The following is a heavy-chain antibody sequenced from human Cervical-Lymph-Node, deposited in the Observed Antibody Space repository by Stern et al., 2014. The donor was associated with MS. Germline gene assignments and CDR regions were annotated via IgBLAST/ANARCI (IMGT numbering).Heavy chain of an antibody. CDR2: ISGTGGTT. CDR3: ATRETFDC. V-gene: IGHV3-23*04. Sequence: EVHLVESGGGLVQPGGSLRLSCAASGFTFSSYAMSWVRQAPGKGLEWVSAISGTGGTTKYADSEKGRFTISRDNSKNTLYLQMSSLRAEDTAVYYCATRETFDCWGQGTLVTVSS. CDR1: GFTFSSYA. D-gene: IGHD1-26*01. J-gene: IGHJ4*02.